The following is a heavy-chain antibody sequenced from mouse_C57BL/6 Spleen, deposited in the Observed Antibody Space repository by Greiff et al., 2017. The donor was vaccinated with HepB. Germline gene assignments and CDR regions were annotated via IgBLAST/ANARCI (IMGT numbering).Heavy chain of an antibody. J-gene: IGHJ3*01. CDR2: IHPNSGST. V-gene: IGHV1-64*01. Sequence: QVQLQQPGAELVKPGASVKLSCKASGYTFTSYWMHWVKQRPGQGLEWIGMIHPNSGSTNYNEKFKSKATLTVDKSSSTAYMQLSSLTSEDSAVYYCARDDYDVKAWFAYWGQGTLVTVSA. CDR3: ARDDYDVKAWFAY. D-gene: IGHD2-4*01. CDR1: GYTFTSYW.